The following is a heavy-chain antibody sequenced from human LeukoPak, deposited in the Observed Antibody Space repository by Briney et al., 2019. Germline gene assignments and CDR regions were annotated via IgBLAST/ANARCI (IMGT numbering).Heavy chain of an antibody. CDR1: GVSFSTYW. CDR3: ARDEGLSWFDP. V-gene: IGHV3-7*01. Sequence: GGSLRLSCAASGVSFSTYWMSWVRQAPGKGLEWVASIKEDRSEKYYVDSVKGRFTISRDNAKNSLYLQMNSLRAEDTALYYCARDEGLSWFDPWGQGTLVTVSS. J-gene: IGHJ5*02. D-gene: IGHD2/OR15-2a*01. CDR2: IKEDRSEK.